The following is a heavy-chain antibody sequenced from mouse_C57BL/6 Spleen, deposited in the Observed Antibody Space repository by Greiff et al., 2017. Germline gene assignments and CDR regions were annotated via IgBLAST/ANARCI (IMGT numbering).Heavy chain of an antibody. CDR3: ARWGSSHWYFDV. Sequence: QVQLQQSGAELVKPGASVKISCKASGYAFSSYWMNWVKQRPGKGLEWIGQIYPGDGDTNNNGKFKGKATLTADKSSSTAYMQLSSLTSEDSAVYFCARWGSSHWYFDVWGTGTTVTVSS. V-gene: IGHV1-80*01. CDR1: GYAFSSYW. D-gene: IGHD1-1*01. CDR2: IYPGDGDT. J-gene: IGHJ1*03.